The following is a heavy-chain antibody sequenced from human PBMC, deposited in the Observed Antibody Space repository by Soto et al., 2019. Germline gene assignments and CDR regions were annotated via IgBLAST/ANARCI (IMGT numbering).Heavy chain of an antibody. CDR1: GFMFSTAV. J-gene: IGHJ4*01. V-gene: IGHV3-15*07. CDR3: STDSYFTLKLVRFDY. Sequence: GVSLRVSCVAFGFMFSTAVRHGLGQALEKGVERLGRIKSKTDGGTSDFTPPLRGRFAISRDDSESMVYLQMDSLKTEDTAVYYCSTDSYFTLKLVRFDYWGLGTLVTVS. D-gene: IGHD6-6*01. CDR2: IKSKTDGGTS.